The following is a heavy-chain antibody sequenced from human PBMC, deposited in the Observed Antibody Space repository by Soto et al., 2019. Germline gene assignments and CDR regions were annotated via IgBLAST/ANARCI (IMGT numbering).Heavy chain of an antibody. Sequence: SETLSLTCTVSGGSISSYYWSWIRQPPGKGLEWIGYIYYSGSTNYNPSLKSRVTISVDTSKNQFSLKLSSVTAADTAVYYCALVSNDRALLDAFAIWGQGTLVTVSS. CDR3: ALVSNDRALLDAFAI. D-gene: IGHD2-2*01. J-gene: IGHJ3*02. CDR2: IYYSGST. CDR1: GGSISSYY. V-gene: IGHV4-59*01.